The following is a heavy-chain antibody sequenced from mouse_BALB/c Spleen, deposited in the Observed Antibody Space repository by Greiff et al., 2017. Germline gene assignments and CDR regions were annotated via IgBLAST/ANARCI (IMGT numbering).Heavy chain of an antibody. V-gene: IGHV1-39*01. CDR2: INPYYGST. CDR1: GYSFTDYI. CDR3: ARQYDGYYGVAY. Sequence: VQLKQTGPELVKPGASVKISCKASGYSFTDYIMLWVKQSHGKSLEWIGNINPYYGSTSYNLKFKGKATLTVDKSSSTAYMQLNSLTSEDSAVYYCARQYDGYYGVAYWGQGTLVTVSA. J-gene: IGHJ3*01. D-gene: IGHD2-3*01.